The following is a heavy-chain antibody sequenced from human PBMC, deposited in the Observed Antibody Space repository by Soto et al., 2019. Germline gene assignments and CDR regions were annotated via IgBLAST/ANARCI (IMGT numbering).Heavy chain of an antibody. CDR1: AGSISGYF. D-gene: IGHD6-13*01. V-gene: IGHV4-59*03. Sequence: SETLSLTCIVSAGSISGYFWSWIRQPPGKGLEWIAFVYDSGSTNYNPSLKSRVTVSVDTSNNQFSLKLISVTAADTAVYYCARGWGSSWPYWGQGTLVTVSS. CDR2: VYDSGST. CDR3: ARGWGSSWPY. J-gene: IGHJ4*02.